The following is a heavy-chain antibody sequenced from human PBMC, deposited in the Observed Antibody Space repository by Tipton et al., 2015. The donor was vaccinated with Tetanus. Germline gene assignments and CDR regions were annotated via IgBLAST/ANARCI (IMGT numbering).Heavy chain of an antibody. CDR1: GFTFSNYA. CDR3: VRGARGWVMYFYFES. V-gene: IGHV3-23*01. CDR2: ITGGNT. J-gene: IGHJ4*02. D-gene: IGHD2-8*01. Sequence: SLRLSCAASGFTFSNYAMSWVRQAPGKGLEWVSGITGGNTYYADSVKGRFTISRDNSKNTLSLQMDNLRTEDTALYYCVRGARGWVMYFYFESWGQGTQVTVSS.